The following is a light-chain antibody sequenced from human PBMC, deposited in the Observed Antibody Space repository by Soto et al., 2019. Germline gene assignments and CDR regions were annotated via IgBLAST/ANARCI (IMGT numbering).Light chain of an antibody. CDR2: GAS. Sequence: EIVLTQSPATLSLSPGERATLSCRASQSIGIYLAWYRQKPGQAPRLLIYGASSRATGIPDRFSGSGSGTDFPLTISRLEPEDFAVYYCQQYAGSRTFGQGTKVDIK. CDR1: QSIGIY. V-gene: IGKV3-20*01. CDR3: QQYAGSRT. J-gene: IGKJ1*01.